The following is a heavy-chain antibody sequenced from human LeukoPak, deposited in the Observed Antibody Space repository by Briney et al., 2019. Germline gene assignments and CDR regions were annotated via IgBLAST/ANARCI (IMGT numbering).Heavy chain of an antibody. CDR1: GGSISSYY. CDR2: IYTSGST. V-gene: IGHV4-4*07. Sequence: SETLSLTCTVSGGSISSYYWSWIRQPAGKGLEWIGRIYTSGSTNYNPSLKSRVTMSVDTSKNQFSPKLSSVTAADTAVYYCARVSSPTWWFDPWGQGTLVTVSS. J-gene: IGHJ5*02. CDR3: ARVSSPTWWFDP.